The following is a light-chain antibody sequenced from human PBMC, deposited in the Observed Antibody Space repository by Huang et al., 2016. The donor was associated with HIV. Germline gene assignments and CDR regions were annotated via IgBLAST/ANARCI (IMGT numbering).Light chain of an antibody. J-gene: IGKJ2*01. CDR1: QSVSNN. CDR2: DAS. CDR3: QQFNNLPRT. Sequence: EIVMTQSPANLSVSPGERATLSCRASQSVSNNLAWYQMKPARAPRLLVYDASTGATGIPARFGVSGSCTEFTLTISSLQSEDFAVYFCQQFNNLPRTFGQGTKLEIK. V-gene: IGKV3-15*01.